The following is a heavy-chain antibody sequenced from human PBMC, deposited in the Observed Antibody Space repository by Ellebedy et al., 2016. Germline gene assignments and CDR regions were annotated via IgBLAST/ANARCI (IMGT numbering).Heavy chain of an antibody. D-gene: IGHD6-6*01. Sequence: GGSLRLSCAASGFTFSSYAMSWVRQPPGKGLEWVSGISWNGGHIDYADSVKGRFTISRDNAENSLFLQMDKPRAEDTAFYYCVKGFSTSSAPPFDFWGQGNLVIVSS. CDR2: ISWNGGHI. CDR3: VKGFSTSSAPPFDF. CDR1: GFTFSSYA. V-gene: IGHV3-9*01. J-gene: IGHJ4*02.